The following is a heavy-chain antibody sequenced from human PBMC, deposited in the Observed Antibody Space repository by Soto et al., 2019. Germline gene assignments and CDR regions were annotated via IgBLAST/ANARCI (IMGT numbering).Heavy chain of an antibody. Sequence: SETLSLPCTVSGGSISSGDYYWSWLRQPPGKGLEWIGYIYYSGSTFYNPSLKNRVTISLDTSKIQFSLKLSSVTAADTAVYHCVTEGGDNWFDTWGQGTLVTVSS. CDR3: VTEGGDNWFDT. V-gene: IGHV4-30-4*01. CDR1: GGSISSGDYY. J-gene: IGHJ5*02. CDR2: IYYSGST. D-gene: IGHD3-16*01.